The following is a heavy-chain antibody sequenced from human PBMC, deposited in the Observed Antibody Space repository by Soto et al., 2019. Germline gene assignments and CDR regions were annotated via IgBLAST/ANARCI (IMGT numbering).Heavy chain of an antibody. J-gene: IGHJ4*02. V-gene: IGHV4-59*01. CDR3: ARGGCSGWYLDY. D-gene: IGHD6-19*01. CDR1: GGSINSYF. Sequence: SENLSLTCTVSGGSINSYFWTWLRQPPGRGLECIAYIDNRGTPTYTPSLRSRVTISVDTSTSQFSLNLKSVTAADTAVYYCARGGCSGWYLDYWGLGTLVTVSS. CDR2: IDNRGTP.